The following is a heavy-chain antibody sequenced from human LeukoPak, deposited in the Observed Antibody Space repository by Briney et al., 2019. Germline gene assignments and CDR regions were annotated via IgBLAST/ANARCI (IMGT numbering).Heavy chain of an antibody. CDR3: ARAHGWLLLHQSNWFDP. Sequence: SETLSLTCTVSGGSISSSSYYWGWIRQPPGKGLKWIATIYYSGSTYYNPSLRSRVTISVDTSKNQFSLKLSSVTAADTAVYYCARAHGWLLLHQSNWFDPWGQGTLVTVSS. CDR1: GGSISSSSYY. J-gene: IGHJ5*02. CDR2: IYYSGST. V-gene: IGHV4-39*07. D-gene: IGHD3-22*01.